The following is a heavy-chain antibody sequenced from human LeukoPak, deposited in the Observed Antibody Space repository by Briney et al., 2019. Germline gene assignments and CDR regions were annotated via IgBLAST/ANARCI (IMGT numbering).Heavy chain of an antibody. D-gene: IGHD6-13*01. V-gene: IGHV1-3*01. CDR2: INAGNGNT. J-gene: IGHJ4*02. CDR1: GYTFTSYA. Sequence: ASMKVSCKASGYTFTSYAMHWVRQAPGQRLEWMGWINAGNGNTKYSQKFQGRVTITRDTSASTAYMELRSLRSDDTAVYYCARLAAGTGGFDYWGRGTLVTVSS. CDR3: ARLAAGTGGFDY.